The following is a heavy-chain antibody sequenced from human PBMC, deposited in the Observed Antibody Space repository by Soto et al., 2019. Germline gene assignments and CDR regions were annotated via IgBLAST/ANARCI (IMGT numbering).Heavy chain of an antibody. D-gene: IGHD6-13*01. V-gene: IGHV1-24*01. Sequence: GASVNVSCKVSGYTLTELSMHWVRQAPGKGLEWMGGFDPEDGETIYAQKFQGRVTMTEDTSTDTAYMELSSLRSEDTAVYYCATGWEGSSWQGLDYWGQGTLVTVSS. J-gene: IGHJ4*02. CDR1: GYTLTELS. CDR2: FDPEDGET. CDR3: ATGWEGSSWQGLDY.